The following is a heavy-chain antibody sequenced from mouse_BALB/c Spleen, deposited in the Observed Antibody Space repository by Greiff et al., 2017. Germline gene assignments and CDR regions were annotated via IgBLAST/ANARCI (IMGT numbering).Heavy chain of an antibody. CDR1: GYTFTSYW. V-gene: IGHV1-7*01. D-gene: IGHD1-1*02. Sequence: QVQLKESGAELAKPGASVKMSCKASGYTFTSYWMHWVKQRPGQGLEWIGYINPSTGYTEYNQKFKDKATLSADKSSSTAYMQLSSLTSEDSAVYYCARYGNDLWFAYWGQGTLVTVSA. CDR3: ARYGNDLWFAY. CDR2: INPSTGYT. J-gene: IGHJ3*01.